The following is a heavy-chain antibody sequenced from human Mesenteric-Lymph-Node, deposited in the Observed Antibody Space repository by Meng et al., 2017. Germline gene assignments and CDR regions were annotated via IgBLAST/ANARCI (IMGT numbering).Heavy chain of an antibody. D-gene: IGHD1-1*01. Sequence: ASVKVSCKASGYTFTSYDINWVRQATGQGLEWMGWINPNSGGTNYAQKFQGRVTMTRDTSISTAYMELSRLRSDDTAVYYCARIAGSSEVDYWGQGTLVTVSS. V-gene: IGHV1-2*02. J-gene: IGHJ4*02. CDR1: GYTFTSYD. CDR3: ARIAGSSEVDY. CDR2: INPNSGGT.